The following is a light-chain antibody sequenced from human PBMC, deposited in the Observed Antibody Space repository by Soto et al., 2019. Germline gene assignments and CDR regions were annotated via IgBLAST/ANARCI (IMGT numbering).Light chain of an antibody. CDR1: QSLYSD. J-gene: IGKJ5*01. CDR2: GAS. V-gene: IGKV3-15*01. Sequence: EIVMTQFPVTLSVSPGERATLSCRASQSLYSDLAWYQQKPGRAPRLLIYGASNRATGVPARFSGSGSGTEFTLTISSLQSEDFAAYYCQQYNNWPITFGQGTRLEI. CDR3: QQYNNWPIT.